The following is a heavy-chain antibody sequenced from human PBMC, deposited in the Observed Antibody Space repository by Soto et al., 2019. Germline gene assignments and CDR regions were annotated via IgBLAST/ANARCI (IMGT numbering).Heavy chain of an antibody. V-gene: IGHV3-23*01. CDR2: ISSGGGST. Sequence: EVRLLESGGGLVQPGGSPRLSCAASGFTFSSYAMSWVRQAPGKGLEWVSTISSGGGSTYYADSVKGQLTISRDNSKNTLYLQMNSLRAEDTAVYYCAKETTLQGPDYWGQGTLVTVSS. CDR3: AKETTLQGPDY. CDR1: GFTFSSYA. J-gene: IGHJ4*02.